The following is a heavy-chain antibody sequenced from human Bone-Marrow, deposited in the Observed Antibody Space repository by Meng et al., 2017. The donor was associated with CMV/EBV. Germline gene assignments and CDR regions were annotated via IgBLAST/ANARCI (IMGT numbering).Heavy chain of an antibody. CDR1: GYTFTNYA. J-gene: IGHJ4*02. CDR3: ARDGPPYDLYSSGWYGY. Sequence: ASVKVSCKASGYTFTNYAIHWVRQTPGQRLEWMGWSNAGNGNTISSQEFQGRVTIARDTSASKAYMDLSSLRSEDMAVYYCARDGPPYDLYSSGWYGYWGQGTLVTVSS. V-gene: IGHV1-3*02. D-gene: IGHD6-19*01. CDR2: SNAGNGNT.